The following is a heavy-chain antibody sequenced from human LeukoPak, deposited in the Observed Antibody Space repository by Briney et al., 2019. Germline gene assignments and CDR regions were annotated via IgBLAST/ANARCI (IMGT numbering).Heavy chain of an antibody. CDR2: ISGSGGST. V-gene: IGHV3-23*01. CDR3: AREPEPEYGGNEGGIDY. CDR1: GFTFSSYA. Sequence: QSGGSLRLSCAASGFTFSSYAMSWVRQAPGKGLEWVSAISGSGGSTYYADSVKGRFTISRDNSKNTLYLQMNSLRAEDTAVYYCAREPEPEYGGNEGGIDYWGQGTLVTVSS. D-gene: IGHD4-23*01. J-gene: IGHJ4*02.